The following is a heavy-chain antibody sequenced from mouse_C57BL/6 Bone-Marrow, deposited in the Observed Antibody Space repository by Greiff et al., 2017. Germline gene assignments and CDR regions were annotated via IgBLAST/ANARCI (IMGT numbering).Heavy chain of an antibody. CDR3: ARELYDYDGYFDY. V-gene: IGHV1-85*01. CDR2: IYPRDGST. J-gene: IGHJ2*01. D-gene: IGHD2-4*01. CDR1: GYTFTSYD. Sequence: QVQLKESGPELVKPGASVKLSCKASGYTFTSYDINWVKQRPGQGLEWIGWIYPRDGSTKYNEKFKGKATLTVDTSSSTAYMELHSLTSEDSAVYFCARELYDYDGYFDYWGQGTTLTVSS.